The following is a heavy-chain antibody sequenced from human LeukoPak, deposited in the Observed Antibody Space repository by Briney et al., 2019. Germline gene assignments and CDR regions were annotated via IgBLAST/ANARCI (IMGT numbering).Heavy chain of an antibody. Sequence: SETLSLTCTVSGGSISSYYWSWVRQPPGKGLEWIGYINYSGSTNYNPSLKSRVTISVDTSKNQFSLKLSSVTAAHTAVYYCARRVRNNDFFDIWGQGTMVTVSS. CDR3: ARRVRNNDFFDI. D-gene: IGHD3/OR15-3a*01. CDR2: INYSGST. CDR1: GGSISSYY. J-gene: IGHJ3*02. V-gene: IGHV4-59*08.